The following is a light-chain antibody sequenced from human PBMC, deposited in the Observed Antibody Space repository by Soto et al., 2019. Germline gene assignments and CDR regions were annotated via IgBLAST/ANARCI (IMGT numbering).Light chain of an antibody. V-gene: IGLV1-40*01. CDR2: GNS. Sequence: QSVLTQPPSVSGAPGQRVTISCTGSSSNIGAGFDVHWYQQLPGTAPKLLIYGNSNRPSGVSNRFSGSKSGNTASLTISGLQAEDEADYYCSSYTSSSTRVFGTGTKV. CDR1: SSNIGAGFD. J-gene: IGLJ1*01. CDR3: SSYTSSSTRV.